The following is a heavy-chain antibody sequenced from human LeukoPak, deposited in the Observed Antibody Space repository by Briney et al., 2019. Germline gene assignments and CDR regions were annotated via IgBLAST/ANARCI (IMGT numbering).Heavy chain of an antibody. D-gene: IGHD3-3*01. CDR1: GGSMTNYY. J-gene: IGHJ5*02. Sequence: SETLSLTCTVSGGSMTNYYWSWIRQPPGKGLEWIGFVYYTGRSSDNPSLKSRVTISVDTSKNQFSLKLSSVTAADTAVYYCARGITIFGVVIGNWFDPWGQGTLVTVSS. V-gene: IGHV4-59*08. CDR3: ARGITIFGVVIGNWFDP. CDR2: VYYTGRS.